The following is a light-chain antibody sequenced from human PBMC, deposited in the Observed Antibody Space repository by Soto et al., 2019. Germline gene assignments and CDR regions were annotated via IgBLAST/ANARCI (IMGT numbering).Light chain of an antibody. V-gene: IGLV1-40*01. J-gene: IGLJ3*02. CDR1: SSNIGAGYD. Sequence: QSVLTQPPSVSGAPGQRITISCTGRSSNIGAGYDVHWYQQLPGTAPKLLIYGNTNRPSGVPDRFSGSKSGTSASLAITGLQAEDEADYYCQSYDSLSGSRVFGGGTKLTVL. CDR2: GNT. CDR3: QSYDSLSGSRV.